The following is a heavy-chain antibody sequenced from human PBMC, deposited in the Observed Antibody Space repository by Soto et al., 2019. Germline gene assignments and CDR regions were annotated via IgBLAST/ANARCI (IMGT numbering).Heavy chain of an antibody. J-gene: IGHJ4*02. CDR2: FSGSGGST. CDR1: GLPLSTNP. Sequence: GGPLDLPLPALGLPLSTNPLSWSARLPGKGLKWAQAFSGSGGSTYYADPVKGRFTISRDNSKNTLYLQMNSLRAEDTAVYYCAKCAVSSGYLYYFDYWGQGTLVTVSS. D-gene: IGHD3-22*01. V-gene: IGHV3-23*01. CDR3: AKCAVSSGYLYYFDY.